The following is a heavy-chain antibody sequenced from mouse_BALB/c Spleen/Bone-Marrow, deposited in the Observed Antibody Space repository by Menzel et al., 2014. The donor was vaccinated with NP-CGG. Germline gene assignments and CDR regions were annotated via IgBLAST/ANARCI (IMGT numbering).Heavy chain of an antibody. D-gene: IGHD2-1*01. V-gene: IGHV5-17*02. Sequence: EVMLVESGGGLVQPGGSRKLSCAASGFTFSSFGMHWVRQAPEKGLEWVAYISSGSRTIYYADTVKGRFTISRDNPKNTLFLQMTSLRSEDTAMYYCVRGGNFAWFAYWGQGTLVTVSA. J-gene: IGHJ3*01. CDR2: ISSGSRTI. CDR3: VRGGNFAWFAY. CDR1: GFTFSSFG.